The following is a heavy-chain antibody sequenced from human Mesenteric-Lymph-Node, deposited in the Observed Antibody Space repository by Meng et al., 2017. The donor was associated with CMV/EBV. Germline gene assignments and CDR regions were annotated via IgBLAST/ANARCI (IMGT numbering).Heavy chain of an antibody. V-gene: IGHV4-61*01. CDR2: ISYSEST. Sequence: TVSRRSDYWSWIRKRPGKGLECIGYISYSESTDYNTSLKSRVTISVDTSKNQFALKLSSVTGADTAVYYGAREALAHCGGDCYPFDYWGQGTLVTVSS. CDR1: TVSRRSDY. D-gene: IGHD2-21*01. J-gene: IGHJ4*02. CDR3: AREALAHCGGDCYPFDY.